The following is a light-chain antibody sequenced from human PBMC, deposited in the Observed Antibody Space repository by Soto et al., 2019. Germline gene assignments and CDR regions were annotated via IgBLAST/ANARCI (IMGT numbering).Light chain of an antibody. CDR3: KSYAGSNTYV. CDR2: EVV. V-gene: IGLV2-8*01. CDR1: KNDIGVYDF. Sequence: QSVLTQPPSASWSPGQSVTISCTGTKNDIGVYDFVSWYQHHPGKAPRLIIYEVVQRPSGVPDRFSGSKSGNTASLTVSGLPAADEADYFCKSYAGSNTYVFGSGTKVTVL. J-gene: IGLJ1*01.